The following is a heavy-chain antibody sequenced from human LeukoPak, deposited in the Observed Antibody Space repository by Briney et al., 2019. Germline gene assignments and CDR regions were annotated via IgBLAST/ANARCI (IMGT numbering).Heavy chain of an antibody. D-gene: IGHD2-15*01. CDR2: IWYDGSNK. Sequence: GGSLRLSCAASGFTFSSYGMHWVRQAPGKGLEWVAVIWYDGSNKYYADSVKGRFTISRDNSKNTLYLQMNSLRAEDTAVYYCARGRSRYCSGGSCYFFDYWGQGTLVTVSS. CDR1: GFTFSSYG. CDR3: ARGRSRYCSGGSCYFFDY. V-gene: IGHV3-33*01. J-gene: IGHJ4*02.